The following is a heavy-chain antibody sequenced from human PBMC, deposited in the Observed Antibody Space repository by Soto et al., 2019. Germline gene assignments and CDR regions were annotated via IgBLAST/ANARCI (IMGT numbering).Heavy chain of an antibody. V-gene: IGHV2-5*02. CDR1: GFSLSSSGVG. CDR2: IYWDDDT. CDR3: AHYVGTMPHFDY. D-gene: IGHD5-12*01. J-gene: IGHJ4*02. Sequence: QITLKESGPPLVKPTQTLTLTCTFSGFSLSSSGVGVGWIRQPPGKALEWLALIYWDDDTRYSPSLKSRLTITKDTSKNQVLLTMTNMDPVDTATYFCAHYVGTMPHFDYWGQGTLVTVSS.